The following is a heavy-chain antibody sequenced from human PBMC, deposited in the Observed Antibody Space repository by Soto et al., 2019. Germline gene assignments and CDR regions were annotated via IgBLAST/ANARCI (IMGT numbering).Heavy chain of an antibody. J-gene: IGHJ4*02. Sequence: QEQLVQSGAEVKKPGSSVKVSCKASGDTFGSYAITWVRQAPGQGLEWMGGIVPIAGTPHSAEKFQGRVMVSAADSSITEYRELSVLRSEDTSLYFCASDRRGIVGLGRWGQGTVVTVSS. D-gene: IGHD1-26*01. CDR2: IVPIAGTP. V-gene: IGHV1-69*01. CDR3: ASDRRGIVGLGR. CDR1: GDTFGSYA.